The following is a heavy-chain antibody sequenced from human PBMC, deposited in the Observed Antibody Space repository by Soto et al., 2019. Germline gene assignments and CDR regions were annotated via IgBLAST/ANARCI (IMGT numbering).Heavy chain of an antibody. Sequence: GASVKVSCKASGYTFTGYYMHWVRQAPGQGLEWMGWINPNSGGTNYAQKFQGWVTMTRDTSISTAYMELSRLRSDDTAVYYCARGSQDILVVPAANNCFDPWGQGTLVTGSS. CDR2: INPNSGGT. CDR1: GYTFTGYY. J-gene: IGHJ5*02. D-gene: IGHD2-2*01. CDR3: ARGSQDILVVPAANNCFDP. V-gene: IGHV1-2*04.